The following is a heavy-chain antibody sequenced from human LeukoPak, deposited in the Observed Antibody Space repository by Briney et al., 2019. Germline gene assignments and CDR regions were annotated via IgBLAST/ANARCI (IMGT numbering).Heavy chain of an antibody. CDR2: IGTAGDT. Sequence: GGSLRLPCAASGFTFSSYDMHWVRHATGKGLEWVSPIGTAGDTYYTGSVKGRFTISRENAKNYLYLKMNSLRAGDTAVYYCARAPETNSSTGSVYYGMDVWGQGTTVTVSS. CDR3: ARAPETNSSTGSVYYGMDV. J-gene: IGHJ6*02. D-gene: IGHD6-13*01. CDR1: GFTFSSYD. V-gene: IGHV3-13*01.